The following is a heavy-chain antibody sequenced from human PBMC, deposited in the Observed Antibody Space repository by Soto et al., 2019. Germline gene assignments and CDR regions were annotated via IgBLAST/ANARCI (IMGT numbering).Heavy chain of an antibody. CDR2: IKQDGSMK. D-gene: IGHD2-2*01. Sequence: GGSLTLSCAASGFTFSSYWMSWVRQAPGKGLEWVANIKQDGSMKYYVDSVKGRFTISRDNAKNSLYLQMNSLRAEDTAVYYCARVYCSGTSCPYYYYGMDVWGQGTTVTVSS. CDR3: ARVYCSGTSCPYYYYGMDV. J-gene: IGHJ6*02. V-gene: IGHV3-7*05. CDR1: GFTFSSYW.